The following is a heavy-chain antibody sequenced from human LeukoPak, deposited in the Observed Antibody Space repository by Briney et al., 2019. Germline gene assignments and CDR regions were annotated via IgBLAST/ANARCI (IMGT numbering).Heavy chain of an antibody. CDR2: IYYSGST. D-gene: IGHD6-13*01. CDR3: ARTIAVAGTFAMGV. J-gene: IGHJ6*02. Sequence: SETLSLTCTVSGGSISSDNYYWSWIRQPPGEALEWIGYIYYSGSTYYNPSLKTRVTISLDTSKSQFSLRLSSVTAADTAVYFCARTIAVAGTFAMGVWGQGTTVTVSS. CDR1: GGSISSDNYY. V-gene: IGHV4-30-4*01.